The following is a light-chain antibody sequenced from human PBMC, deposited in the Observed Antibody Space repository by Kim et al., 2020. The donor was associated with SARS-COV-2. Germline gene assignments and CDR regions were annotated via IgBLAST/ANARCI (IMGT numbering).Light chain of an antibody. Sequence: VSPGERATLSGRASQSVSSNLAWFQQKPGQAPRLLIYGASTRATGFPARFSGSGSGTEFTLTISSLQSEDFAVYYCQQYYNWPPFTFGQGTKLEI. CDR1: QSVSSN. CDR3: QQYYNWPPFT. J-gene: IGKJ2*01. CDR2: GAS. V-gene: IGKV3-15*01.